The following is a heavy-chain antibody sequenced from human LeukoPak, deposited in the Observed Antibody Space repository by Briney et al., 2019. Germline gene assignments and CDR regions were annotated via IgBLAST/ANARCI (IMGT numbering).Heavy chain of an antibody. Sequence: PGGSLRLSCAASGFTFSSYWMHWVRQAPGKGLVWVSRTNNDGSSTSYADSVKGRFTISRDNAKNTLYLQMNSLRAEDTAVYYCARPTKEGSSWYWWFDPWGQGTLVTVSS. CDR1: GFTFSSYW. CDR2: TNNDGSST. V-gene: IGHV3-74*01. J-gene: IGHJ5*02. D-gene: IGHD6-13*01. CDR3: ARPTKEGSSWYWWFDP.